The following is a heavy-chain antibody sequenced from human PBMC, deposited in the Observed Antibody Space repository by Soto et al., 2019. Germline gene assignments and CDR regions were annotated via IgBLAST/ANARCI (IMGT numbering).Heavy chain of an antibody. D-gene: IGHD3-10*01. J-gene: IGHJ4*02. V-gene: IGHV3-72*01. Sequence: EVQLVESGGDLVQPGGSLRLSCAASGLSLSDVFMDWVRQAPGKGLEWVGRTKDKASNYTTEYAASVKGRFTISRDDSRNSVFLQMSSLNTEDTAVYYFASIRGVFGYWGQGTLVIVSS. CDR2: TKDKASNYTT. CDR1: GLSLSDVF. CDR3: ASIRGVFGY.